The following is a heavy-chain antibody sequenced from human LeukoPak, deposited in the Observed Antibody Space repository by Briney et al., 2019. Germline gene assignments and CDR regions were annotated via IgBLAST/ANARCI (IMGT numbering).Heavy chain of an antibody. Sequence: PSETLSLTCTVSGGSISSYSWSWIRQPPGKGLEWIGYIYHSGSTYYNPSLKSRVTISVDTSKNQFSLKLSSVTAADTAVYYCAREGPYPQTWGLYGMDVWGQGTTVTVSS. CDR3: AREGPYPQTWGLYGMDV. J-gene: IGHJ6*02. CDR2: IYHSGST. V-gene: IGHV4-59*01. CDR1: GGSISSYS. D-gene: IGHD7-27*01.